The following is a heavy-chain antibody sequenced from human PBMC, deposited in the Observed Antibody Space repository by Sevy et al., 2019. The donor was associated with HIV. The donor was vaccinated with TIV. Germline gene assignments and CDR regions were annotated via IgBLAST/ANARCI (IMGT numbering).Heavy chain of an antibody. V-gene: IGHV1-8*01. CDR3: ARGSTIPLLWFGELSGGTYGMDV. J-gene: IGHJ6*02. CDR1: GYTFTSYD. CDR2: MNPNSGNT. Sequence: ASVKVSCKASGYTFTSYDINWVRQATGQGLEWMGWMNPNSGNTGYAQKFQGRVTMTRNTSISTAYMELSSLRSEDKAVYYCARGSTIPLLWFGELSGGTYGMDVWGQGTTVTVSS. D-gene: IGHD3-10*01.